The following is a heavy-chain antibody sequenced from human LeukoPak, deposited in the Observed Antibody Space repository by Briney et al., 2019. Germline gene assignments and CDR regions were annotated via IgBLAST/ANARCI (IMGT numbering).Heavy chain of an antibody. J-gene: IGHJ4*02. D-gene: IGHD6-6*01. Sequence: PGGSLRLSCAASGFTFSSNAMNWVRQAPGKGLEWVSYISSSSSTIYYADSVKGRFTISRDNAKNSLYLQMNSLRAEDTAVYYCARENPGEQLGGVDYWGQGTLVTVSS. V-gene: IGHV3-48*01. CDR3: ARENPGEQLGGVDY. CDR2: ISSSSSTI. CDR1: GFTFSSNA.